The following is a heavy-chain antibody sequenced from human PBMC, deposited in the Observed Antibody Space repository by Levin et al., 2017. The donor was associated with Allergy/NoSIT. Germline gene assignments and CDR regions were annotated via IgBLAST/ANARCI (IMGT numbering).Heavy chain of an antibody. J-gene: IGHJ5*02. D-gene: IGHD4-11*01. CDR1: GFTFSDHW. Sequence: QHGESLKISCAASGFTFSDHWMTWVRQSPGKGLEWVANINQDGTQKHHADSVKGRFTISRDNAENSLFLQMNYLGTDDTAVYFCARDTTVGGEAWGQGTLVTVSS. CDR3: ARDTTVGGEA. CDR2: INQDGTQK. V-gene: IGHV3-7*03.